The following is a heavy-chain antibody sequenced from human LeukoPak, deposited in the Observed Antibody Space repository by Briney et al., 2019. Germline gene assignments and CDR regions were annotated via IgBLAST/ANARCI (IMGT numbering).Heavy chain of an antibody. Sequence: SQTLSLTCAISGDSVSSNSAAWNWIRQSPSRGLEWLGKTYYRSKWYNDYTVSVKSRITINSDTSKNQFSLQLNSVTPEDTAVYYCARDIWVFDSGGYSGRSFDYWGQGTLVTVSS. D-gene: IGHD3-22*01. CDR2: TYYRSKWYN. J-gene: IGHJ4*02. V-gene: IGHV6-1*01. CDR3: ARDIWVFDSGGYSGRSFDY. CDR1: GDSVSSNSAA.